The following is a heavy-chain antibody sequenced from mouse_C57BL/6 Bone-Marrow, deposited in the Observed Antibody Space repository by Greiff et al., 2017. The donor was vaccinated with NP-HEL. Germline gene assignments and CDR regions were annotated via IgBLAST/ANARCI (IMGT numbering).Heavy chain of an antibody. Sequence: EVKLVESGEGLVKPGGSLKLSCAASGFTFSSYAMSWVRQTPEKRLEWVAYISSGGDYIYYADTVKGRFTISRDNARNTLYLQMSSLKSEDTAMYYCTRAWYGSSYDYAMDYWGQGTSVTVSS. CDR3: TRAWYGSSYDYAMDY. V-gene: IGHV5-9-1*02. CDR1: GFTFSSYA. J-gene: IGHJ4*01. D-gene: IGHD1-1*01. CDR2: ISSGGDYI.